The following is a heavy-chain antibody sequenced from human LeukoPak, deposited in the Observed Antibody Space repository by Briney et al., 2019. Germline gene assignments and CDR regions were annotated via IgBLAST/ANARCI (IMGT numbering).Heavy chain of an antibody. V-gene: IGHV1-2*02. Sequence: ASVKVSCKASGYTFTGYYMHWVRQAPGQGLEWMGWINPNSGGTNYAQNFRGRVTMTRDTSISTAYMELSSLRSDDTALYFCARGDSGWSPFDYWGQGTLVTVSS. CDR1: GYTFTGYY. CDR2: INPNSGGT. CDR3: ARGDSGWSPFDY. J-gene: IGHJ4*02. D-gene: IGHD6-19*01.